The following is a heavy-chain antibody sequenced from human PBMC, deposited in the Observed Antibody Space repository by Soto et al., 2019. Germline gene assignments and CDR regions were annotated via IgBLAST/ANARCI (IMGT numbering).Heavy chain of an antibody. Sequence: QVQLVQSGAEVKKPGSSVKFSCKASGGTFSSYAISWVRQAPGQGLEWMGGIIPIFGTANSAQNFQGRVTITADKSTRTAYMALSSLRSEDTAVDYCAISIGSGLDLTEVWCRGTKVTVS. V-gene: IGHV1-69*06. J-gene: IGHJ6*02. D-gene: IGHD3-10*01. CDR1: GGTFSSYA. CDR2: IIPIFGTA. CDR3: AISIGSGLDLTEV.